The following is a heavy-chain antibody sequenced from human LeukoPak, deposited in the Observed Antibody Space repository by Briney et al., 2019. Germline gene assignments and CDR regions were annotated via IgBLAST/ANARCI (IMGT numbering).Heavy chain of an antibody. V-gene: IGHV3-7*01. CDR1: GFTFSSYR. D-gene: IGHD2-15*01. J-gene: IGHJ6*03. CDR3: ARDKVRCSGGSCYLGVYYYYYMDV. Sequence: GGSLRLSCAASGFTFSSYRMSWVRQAPGKGLEWVANIKQDESEKYYVYSVKGRFTISRDNAKNSLYLQMNSLRAEDTAVYYCARDKVRCSGGSCYLGVYYYYYMDVWGKGTTVTVSS. CDR2: IKQDESEK.